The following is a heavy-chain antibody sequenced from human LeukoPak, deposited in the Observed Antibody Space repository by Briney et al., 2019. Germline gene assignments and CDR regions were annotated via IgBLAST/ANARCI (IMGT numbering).Heavy chain of an antibody. CDR2: ISSSSSYI. V-gene: IGHV3-21*01. D-gene: IGHD3-3*01. CDR3: ARGTIFGVVITLFDY. J-gene: IGHJ4*02. CDR1: GFTFSSYS. Sequence: EGSLRLSCAASGFTFSSYSMNWVRQAPGKGLEWVSSISSSSSYIYYADSVKGRFTISRDNAKNSLYLQMNSLRAEDTAVYYCARGTIFGVVITLFDYWGQGTLVTVSS.